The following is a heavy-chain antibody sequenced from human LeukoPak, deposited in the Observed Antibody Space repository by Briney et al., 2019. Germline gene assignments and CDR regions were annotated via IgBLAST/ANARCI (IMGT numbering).Heavy chain of an antibody. D-gene: IGHD2/OR15-2a*01. CDR1: GGSIRTYY. CDR2: IYTSGST. CDR3: ARGDFYRYYFDY. J-gene: IGHJ4*02. V-gene: IGHV4-4*09. Sequence: KASEILSLTCTVSGGSIRTYYWSWIRQPPGKGLEWIGYIYTSGSTNYNPSLKSRVTMSLDTSENQFSLKLSYVTAADTAVYYCARGDFYRYYFDYWGQGTLVTVSS.